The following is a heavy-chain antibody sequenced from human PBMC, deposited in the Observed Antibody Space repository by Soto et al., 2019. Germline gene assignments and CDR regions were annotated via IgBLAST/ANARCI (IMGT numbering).Heavy chain of an antibody. CDR2: IKQDGSEK. D-gene: IGHD3-3*01. CDR3: ARVGTFAPYYDFWSGYFPADMDV. V-gene: IGHV3-7*01. CDR1: GFTFSSYW. J-gene: IGHJ6*03. Sequence: GGSLRLSCAASGFTFSSYWMSWVRQAPGKGLEWVANIKQDGSEKYYVDSVKGRFTISRDNAKNSLYLQMNSLRAEDTAVYYCARVGTFAPYYDFWSGYFPADMDVWGKGTTVTVSS.